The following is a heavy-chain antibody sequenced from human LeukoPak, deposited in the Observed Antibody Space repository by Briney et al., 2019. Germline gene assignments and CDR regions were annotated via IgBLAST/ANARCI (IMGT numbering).Heavy chain of an antibody. V-gene: IGHV3-23*01. D-gene: IGHD6-19*01. Sequence: PGGSLRLSCAASGFTFSAFATTWVRQAPGKGLEWVSTITDDGYNTYSADSVKGRITFSRDNSKNTLSVQLRSLRAEDTAVYYCAKDLSYTSGASDHWGQGTLVTVSS. CDR3: AKDLSYTSGASDH. CDR1: GFTFSAFA. J-gene: IGHJ4*02. CDR2: ITDDGYNT.